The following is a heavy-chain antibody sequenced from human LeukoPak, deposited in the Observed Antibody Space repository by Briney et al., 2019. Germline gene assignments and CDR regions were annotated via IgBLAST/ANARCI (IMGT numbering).Heavy chain of an antibody. CDR1: GFTFSAYA. V-gene: IGHV3-43*02. CDR3: AKGHFGAGHY. J-gene: IGHJ4*02. Sequence: GGSLRLSCEASGFTFSAYAMTWVRQAPGKGLEWVSSIGSDNKPHYSESVKGRFTISRDNSKNSLYLHMNSLRNEDTALYYCAKGHFGAGHYWGQGTLVTVSS. D-gene: IGHD3-3*01. CDR2: IGSDNKP.